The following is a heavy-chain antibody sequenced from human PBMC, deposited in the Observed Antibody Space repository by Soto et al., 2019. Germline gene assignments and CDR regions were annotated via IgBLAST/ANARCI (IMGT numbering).Heavy chain of an antibody. CDR2: ISVYNGNT. Sequence: QVQLVQSGAEVKKPGASVKVSCKASGYTFTSYGISWVRQAPGQGLEWMGWISVYNGNTKYAQKLQGRVTMTTDTPTSTAYMELRRLRSDDTAVYYRARDLGGQIVDYGGQGTLVTVSS. D-gene: IGHD1-26*01. V-gene: IGHV1-18*01. CDR3: ARDLGGQIVDY. J-gene: IGHJ4*02. CDR1: GYTFTSYG.